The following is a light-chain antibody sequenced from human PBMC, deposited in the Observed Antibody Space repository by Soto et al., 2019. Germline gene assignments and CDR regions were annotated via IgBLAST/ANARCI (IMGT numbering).Light chain of an antibody. Sequence: QSAMTRPRAEFGSPVQSVTISCTGTSSDVGAYNYVSWYQQHSGKAPKFMIYDVSKRPSGVPDRFSGSKSGNTASLTISGLQAQDEAAYYCCSYAATSSYVFGLGLNDTV. CDR2: DVS. CDR1: SSDVGAYNY. V-gene: IGLV2-11*01. J-gene: IGLJ1*01. CDR3: CSYAATSSYV.